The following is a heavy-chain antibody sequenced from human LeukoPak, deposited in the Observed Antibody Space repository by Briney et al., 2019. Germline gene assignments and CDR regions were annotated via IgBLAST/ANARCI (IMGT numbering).Heavy chain of an antibody. V-gene: IGHV4-34*01. CDR2: INHSGST. CDR1: GGSFSGYY. Sequence: KPSETLSLTCAAYGGSFSGYYWSWIRQPPGKGLEWIGEINHSGSTNYNPSLKSRVTISVDTSKNQFSLKLSSVTAADTAVYYCARALLRRYNYWGQGTLVTVSS. D-gene: IGHD2-21*01. J-gene: IGHJ4*02. CDR3: ARALLRRYNY.